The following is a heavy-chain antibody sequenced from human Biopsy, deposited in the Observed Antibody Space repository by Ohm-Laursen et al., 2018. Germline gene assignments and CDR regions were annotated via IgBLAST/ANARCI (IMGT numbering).Heavy chain of an antibody. Sequence: ASVKVSCKAPGYTFTDSYMHWVRQAPGQGLEWMGWINPNSGGTNYAQKFQGRVTMTRDTSMSTAYMELNRLRSDDAAVYYCARGGLNYWYFDLWGRGTLVTVSS. CDR3: ARGGLNYWYFDL. CDR2: INPNSGGT. CDR1: GYTFTDSY. J-gene: IGHJ2*01. D-gene: IGHD1-26*01. V-gene: IGHV1-2*02.